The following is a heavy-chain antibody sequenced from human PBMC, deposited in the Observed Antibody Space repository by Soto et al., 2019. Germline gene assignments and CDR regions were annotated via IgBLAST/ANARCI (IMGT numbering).Heavy chain of an antibody. CDR3: ARPPPMYYYDSSGYSYYFDY. CDR2: ISYDGSNK. J-gene: IGHJ4*02. V-gene: IGHV3-30-3*01. CDR1: GFTFSSYA. Sequence: ESGGGVVQPGRSLRLSCAASGFTFSSYAMHWVRQAPGKGLEWVAVISYDGSNKYYADSVKGRFTISRDNSKNTLYLQMNSLRAEDTAVYYCARPPPMYYYDSSGYSYYFDYWGQGTLVTVSS. D-gene: IGHD3-22*01.